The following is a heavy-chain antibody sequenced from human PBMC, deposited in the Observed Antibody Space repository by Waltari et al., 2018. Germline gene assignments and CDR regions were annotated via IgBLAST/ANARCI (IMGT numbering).Heavy chain of an antibody. J-gene: IGHJ4*02. Sequence: EVQLVESGGGLVQPGGSLRLSCAASGFTFSSYSMNWVRQAPGKGLEWVSYISSSSSTIYYADSVKGRFTISRDNAKNSLYLQMNSLRAEDTTVYYCARDRGDWGLHWGQGTLVTVSS. V-gene: IGHV3-48*04. CDR3: ARDRGDWGLH. CDR1: GFTFSSYS. CDR2: ISSSSSTI. D-gene: IGHD7-27*01.